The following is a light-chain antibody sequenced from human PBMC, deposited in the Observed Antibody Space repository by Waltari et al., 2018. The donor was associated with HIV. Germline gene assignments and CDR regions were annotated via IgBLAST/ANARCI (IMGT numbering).Light chain of an antibody. CDR3: QVWESSSDHVV. CDR2: DDR. Sequence: SYLLTQSHSVSVALGQTASIACGGNNTGSKHVHWYQQKPGQAPALVIYDDRDRPSGIPERFSGSNSGHTATLSIGRVEAGDEADYYCQVWESSSDHVVIGGGTKLTV. J-gene: IGLJ2*01. V-gene: IGLV3-21*02. CDR1: NTGSKH.